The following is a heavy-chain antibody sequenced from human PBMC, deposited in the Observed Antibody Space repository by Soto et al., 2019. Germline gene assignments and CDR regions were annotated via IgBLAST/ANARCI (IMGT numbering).Heavy chain of an antibody. J-gene: IGHJ4*02. Sequence: QVQLVQSGAEVKKPGASVKVSCKASGYTFTSYYMHWVRQAPGQGLEWMGIINSSGGRTSYAQKFQGRVTMTRDTSTSIVYMELSSLRSEDTAVYYCAGSEGATPKIDYWGQGTLVTVSS. V-gene: IGHV1-46*03. CDR1: GYTFTSYY. CDR3: AGSEGATPKIDY. D-gene: IGHD1-26*01. CDR2: INSSGGRT.